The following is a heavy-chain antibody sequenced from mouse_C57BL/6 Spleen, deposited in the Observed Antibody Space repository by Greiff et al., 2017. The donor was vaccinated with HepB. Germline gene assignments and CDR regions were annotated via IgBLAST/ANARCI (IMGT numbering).Heavy chain of an antibody. V-gene: IGHV1-42*01. J-gene: IGHJ3*01. CDR2: INPSTGGT. CDR3: ARFRH. CDR1: GYSFTGYY. Sequence: EVQLQQSGPELVKPGASVKISCKASGYSFTGYYMNWVKQSPEKSLEWIGEINPSTGGTTYNQKFKAKATLTVDKSSSTAYMQLKSLTSEDSAVYYCARFRHWGQGTLVTVSA.